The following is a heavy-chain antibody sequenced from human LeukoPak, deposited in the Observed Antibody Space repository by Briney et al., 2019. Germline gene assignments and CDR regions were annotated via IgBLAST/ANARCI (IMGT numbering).Heavy chain of an antibody. V-gene: IGHV3-30*18. CDR3: AKEGPYSGDYQIDY. D-gene: IGHD1-26*01. CDR2: ISKDGSYK. J-gene: IGHJ4*02. Sequence: GRSLRLSCAASGFTFSSYGMHWVRQAPGKGLEWVAVISKDGSYKYYVDSVKGRFTVSRDNSKTTLYLQMNSLRAEDTAVYFCAKEGPYSGDYQIDYWGQGTLVTVSS. CDR1: GFTFSSYG.